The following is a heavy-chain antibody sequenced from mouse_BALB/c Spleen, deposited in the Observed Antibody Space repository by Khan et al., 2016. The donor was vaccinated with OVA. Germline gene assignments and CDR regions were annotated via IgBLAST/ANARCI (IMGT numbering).Heavy chain of an antibody. D-gene: IGHD2-3*01. V-gene: IGHV3-2*02. J-gene: IGHJ4*01. Sequence: EVQLQESGPGLVKPSQSLSLTCTVTGYSITSDYAWNWIRQFPGHKLEWMGYISYSGSTNYNPSLKSRISITRDTSKNQFFLLLNSLTTEDTATYYCARDGSRYYYAMDYWGQGTSVTVSS. CDR2: ISYSGST. CDR3: ARDGSRYYYAMDY. CDR1: GYSITSDYA.